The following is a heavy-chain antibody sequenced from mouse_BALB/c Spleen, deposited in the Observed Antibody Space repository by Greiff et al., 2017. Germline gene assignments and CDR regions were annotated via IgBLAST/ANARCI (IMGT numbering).Heavy chain of an antibody. Sequence: VQLQQSGAELMKPGASVKISCKATGYTFSSYWIEWVKQRPGHGLEWIGEILPGSGSTNYNEKFKGKATFTADTSSNTAYMQLSSLTSEDSAVYYCARSDYDCAMDYWGQGTSVTVSS. CDR2: ILPGSGST. D-gene: IGHD2-4*01. J-gene: IGHJ4*01. CDR1: GYTFSSYW. CDR3: ARSDYDCAMDY. V-gene: IGHV1-9*01.